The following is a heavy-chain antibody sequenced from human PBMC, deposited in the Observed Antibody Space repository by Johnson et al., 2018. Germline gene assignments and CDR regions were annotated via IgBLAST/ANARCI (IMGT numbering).Heavy chain of an antibody. CDR1: GGSISSSF. J-gene: IGHJ3*02. Sequence: QVQLGQSGPGLVTPSETLSLTCSVSGGSISSSFWSWIRKPAGKGLEWIGRIYSSGHTRYNPSLKSLVIMSIDTSKNQFSLKLKSRTAADTAVYYCARARTALTGGDAFDIWGQGTMVTVSS. D-gene: IGHD3-9*01. CDR3: ARARTALTGGDAFDI. V-gene: IGHV4-4*07. CDR2: IYSSGHT.